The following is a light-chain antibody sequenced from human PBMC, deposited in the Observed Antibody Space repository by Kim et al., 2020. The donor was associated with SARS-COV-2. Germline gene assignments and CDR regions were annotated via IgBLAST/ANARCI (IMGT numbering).Light chain of an antibody. J-gene: IGKJ4*01. CDR3: QQLNSYPLT. V-gene: IGKV1-9*01. CDR2: AAS. CDR1: QGIGNY. Sequence: SALVGDKVTITGRARQGIGNYLAWYQQKPGKPPNLLISAASTLQSGVPSRFSGSGSGTDFTLTISSLQPEDFATYYCQQLNSYPLTFGGGTKLEI.